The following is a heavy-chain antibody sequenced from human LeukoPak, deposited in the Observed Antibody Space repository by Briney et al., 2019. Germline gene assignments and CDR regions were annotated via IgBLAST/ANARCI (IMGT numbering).Heavy chain of an antibody. V-gene: IGHV4-39*07. CDR1: GGSISSSSYY. CDR2: IYYDGST. Sequence: SETLSLTCTVSGGSISSSSYYWGWIRQPPGKGLEWIGSIYYDGSTYYNPSLKSRVTISVDTSKNQFSLKLSSVTAEDTAVYYCAKDGEQQLNYFDYWGQGTLVTVSS. J-gene: IGHJ4*02. CDR3: AKDGEQQLNYFDY. D-gene: IGHD6-13*01.